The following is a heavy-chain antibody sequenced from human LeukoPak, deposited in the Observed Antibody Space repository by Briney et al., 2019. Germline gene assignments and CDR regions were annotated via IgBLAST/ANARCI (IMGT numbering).Heavy chain of an antibody. J-gene: IGHJ3*02. V-gene: IGHV4-34*01. CDR2: INHGGFT. CDR3: ARSHLWPSGTFDI. Sequence: SETLSLTCAVSGASLSGYYWSWIRQSSGKGLGWIGEINHGGFTNYNPSLKSRVTISVDTSRNQIALRLSSLTAADTAVYFCARSHLWPSGTFDIWGQGTVVAVSS. D-gene: IGHD5-18*01. CDR1: GASLSGYY.